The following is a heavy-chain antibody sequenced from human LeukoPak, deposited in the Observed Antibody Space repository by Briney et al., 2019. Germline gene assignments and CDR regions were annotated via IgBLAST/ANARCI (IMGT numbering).Heavy chain of an antibody. J-gene: IGHJ4*02. CDR3: AREDSDGYNLNY. D-gene: IGHD5-24*01. Sequence: PGGSLRLSCAASGFTFSSYEMNWVCQAPGKGVGWVSYISSSGSTIYYADSVKGRFTISRDNAKNSLYLQMNSLRAEDTAVYYCAREDSDGYNLNYWGQGTLVTVSS. V-gene: IGHV3-48*03. CDR2: ISSSGSTI. CDR1: GFTFSSYE.